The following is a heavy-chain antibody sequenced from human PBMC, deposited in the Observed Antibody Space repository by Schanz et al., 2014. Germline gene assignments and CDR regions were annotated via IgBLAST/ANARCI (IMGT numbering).Heavy chain of an antibody. D-gene: IGHD2-21*01. Sequence: EMQLLESGGGLAQPGGSLRLSCAASGFTFSSYAMSWVRQAPGKGLEWVSAISGSGGSTYYADSVKGRFTISRDNSKSTLYLQMNSQRAEDTAVYYCARDGYSVVVISPTESFDIWGQGTMVTVSP. CDR2: ISGSGGST. J-gene: IGHJ3*02. V-gene: IGHV3-23*01. CDR1: GFTFSSYA. CDR3: ARDGYSVVVISPTESFDI.